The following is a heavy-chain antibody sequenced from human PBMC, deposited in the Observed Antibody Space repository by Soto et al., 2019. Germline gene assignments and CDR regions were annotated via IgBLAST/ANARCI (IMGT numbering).Heavy chain of an antibody. CDR1: GGTFSPYA. CDR3: ARLYCRSAACYQAYGMDI. CDR2: NIPVFGLP. J-gene: IGHJ6*02. D-gene: IGHD2-2*01. V-gene: IGHV1-69*13. Sequence: GAPVKVSCKAAGGTFSPYAISWGRPAPGQGVEWMGRNIPVFGLPHYAQTFPGRVTITPDESTATAYLELSGLRLEDTAIYYCARLYCRSAACYQAYGMDIWGQGTPVTVSS.